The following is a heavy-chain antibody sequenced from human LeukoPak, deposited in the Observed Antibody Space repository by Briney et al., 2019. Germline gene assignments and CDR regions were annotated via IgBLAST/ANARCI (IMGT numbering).Heavy chain of an antibody. CDR3: AGGGYSSSSDY. J-gene: IGHJ4*02. D-gene: IGHD6-6*01. CDR2: INHSGST. Sequence: SETLSLTCAVYGGYFSGYYWSWIRQPPGKGLEWIGEINHSGSTNYNPSLKSRVTISVDTSKNQFSLKLSSVTAADTAVYYCAGGGYSSSSDYWGQGTLVTVSS. V-gene: IGHV4-34*01. CDR1: GGYFSGYY.